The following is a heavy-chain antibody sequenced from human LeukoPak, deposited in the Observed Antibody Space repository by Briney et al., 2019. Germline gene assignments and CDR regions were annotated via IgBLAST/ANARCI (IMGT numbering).Heavy chain of an antibody. CDR1: GGSISSYS. V-gene: IGHV4-59*08. CDR2: IYYSGST. J-gene: IGHJ4*02. CDR3: ASTSGWYGGELDY. Sequence: SETLSLTCTVSGGSISSYSWSWLRQPPGKGREWMGIIYYSGSTNYKPSLKSRVTISVDTSKTEFSLKLSSGTAADTAVYYCASTSGWYGGELDYWGQGTLVTVSS. D-gene: IGHD6-19*01.